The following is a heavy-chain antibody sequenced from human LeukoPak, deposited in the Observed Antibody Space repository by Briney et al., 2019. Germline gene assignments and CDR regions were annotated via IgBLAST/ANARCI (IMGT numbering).Heavy chain of an antibody. J-gene: IGHJ3*02. Sequence: SETLSLTCTVSGGSISSSSYYWGWIRQPPGKGLEWIGSIYYSGSTYYNPSLKSRVTISVDTSKNQFSLKLSSVTAADTAVYYCARDLEDDSSGYYHVGAFDIWGQGTMVTVSS. CDR1: GGSISSSSYY. CDR3: ARDLEDDSSGYYHVGAFDI. CDR2: IYYSGST. V-gene: IGHV4-39*07. D-gene: IGHD3-22*01.